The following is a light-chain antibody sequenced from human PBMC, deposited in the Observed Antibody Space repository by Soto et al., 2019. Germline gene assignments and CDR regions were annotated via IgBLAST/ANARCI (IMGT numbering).Light chain of an antibody. J-gene: IGKJ1*01. Sequence: ELWLTQSPGTLSLSPGERATLSCWASQSLSSNYLAWYQQKPGQAPRLLIYGASTRATGIPDRFSGSGSGIDFTLTISRLEPEDFAVYYCQQYGSSPRTFGQGTKVDIK. CDR1: QSLSSNY. CDR2: GAS. V-gene: IGKV3-20*01. CDR3: QQYGSSPRT.